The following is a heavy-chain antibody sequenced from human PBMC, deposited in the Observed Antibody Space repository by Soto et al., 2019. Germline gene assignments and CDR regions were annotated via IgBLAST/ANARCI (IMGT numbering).Heavy chain of an antibody. CDR2: IYYSGST. CDR1: GGSISSYY. V-gene: IGHV4-59*01. CDR3: ARDHGLLGAFDI. J-gene: IGHJ3*02. Sequence: ASETLSLTSTVSGGSISSYYWSCMRQPPGKGLEWIGNIYYSGSTNYNPSLKSRVTISVDTSKNQFSLKLSSVTGADTAVYYCARDHGLLGAFDIWAQGTMVTVSS. D-gene: IGHD2-15*01.